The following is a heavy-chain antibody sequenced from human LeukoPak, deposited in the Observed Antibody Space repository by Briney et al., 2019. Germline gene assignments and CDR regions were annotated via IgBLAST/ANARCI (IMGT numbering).Heavy chain of an antibody. J-gene: IGHJ4*02. Sequence: VASVKVSCKASGYTFTSYGISWVRQAPGQGLEWMGWISAYNGNTNYAQKLQGRVTMTTDTSTSTAYMELRSLRSDDTAVYYCARRIYSSGWYYFDYWGQGALVTVSS. CDR1: GYTFTSYG. D-gene: IGHD6-19*01. V-gene: IGHV1-18*01. CDR3: ARRIYSSGWYYFDY. CDR2: ISAYNGNT.